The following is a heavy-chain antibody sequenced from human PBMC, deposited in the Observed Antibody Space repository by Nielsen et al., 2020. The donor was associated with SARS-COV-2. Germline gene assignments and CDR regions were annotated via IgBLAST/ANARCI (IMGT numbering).Heavy chain of an antibody. D-gene: IGHD6-13*01. V-gene: IGHV1-69*06. CDR1: GYTFTSYG. J-gene: IGHJ4*02. CDR2: IIPIFGTA. Sequence: SVKVSCKASGYTFTSYGISWVRQAPGQGLEWMGGIIPIFGTANYAQKFQGRVTITADKSTSTAYMELSSLRSEDTAVYYCARAIASFFREFDYWGQGTLVTVSS. CDR3: ARAIASFFREFDY.